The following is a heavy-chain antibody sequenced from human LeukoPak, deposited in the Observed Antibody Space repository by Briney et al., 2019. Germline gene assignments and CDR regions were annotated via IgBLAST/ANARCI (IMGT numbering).Heavy chain of an antibody. V-gene: IGHV3-74*01. CDR3: ARSGYSSGWLPDY. CDR2: INTDGSTT. J-gene: IGHJ4*02. Sequence: GGSLRLSCAASGFTFSNYWMHWVRQAPGKGLEWVSRINTDGSTTTYADSVKGRFTISRDNAKNTLSLQMNSLRVEDTAVYYCARSGYSSGWLPDYWGQGTLVTVSS. D-gene: IGHD6-19*01. CDR1: GFTFSNYW.